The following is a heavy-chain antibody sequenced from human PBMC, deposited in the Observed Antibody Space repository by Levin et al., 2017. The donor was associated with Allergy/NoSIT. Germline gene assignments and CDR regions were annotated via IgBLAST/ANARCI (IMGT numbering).Heavy chain of an antibody. CDR1: GFTFTSYG. CDR2: IWYDGSNK. Sequence: GESLKISCAASGFTFTSYGIHWVRQAPGKGLEWVAVIWYDGSNKYYADSVKGRFTISRDKSKNMVFLLMNSLRAEDTAVYYCARDRVPYAISRGGFDYWGQGTLVTVSS. V-gene: IGHV3-33*01. D-gene: IGHD2-8*01. J-gene: IGHJ4*02. CDR3: ARDRVPYAISRGGFDY.